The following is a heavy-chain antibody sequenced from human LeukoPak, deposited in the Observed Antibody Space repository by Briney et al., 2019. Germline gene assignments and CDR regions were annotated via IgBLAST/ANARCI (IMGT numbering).Heavy chain of an antibody. D-gene: IGHD7-27*01. CDR2: INHSGST. J-gene: IGHJ4*02. V-gene: IGHV4-34*01. Sequence: SETLSLTCAVYGGSFSGYYWSWIRQPPGKGLEWIGEINHSGSTNYNPSLKSRLTISVDTSKNQFSLKLSSVTAADTAVYSCAANMGMGSRWGQGTLVIVSS. CDR3: AANMGMGSR. CDR1: GGSFSGYY.